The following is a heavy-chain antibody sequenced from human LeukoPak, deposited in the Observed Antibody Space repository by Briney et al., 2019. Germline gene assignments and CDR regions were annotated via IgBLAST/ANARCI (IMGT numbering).Heavy chain of an antibody. CDR1: GFTFSSYG. D-gene: IGHD6-13*01. Sequence: PGGSLRLSCAASGFTFSSYGMHWVRQAPGKGLEWVAVISYDGSNKYYADSVKGRFTISRDNSKNTLYLQMNSLRAEDTAVYYCAKDTWQQLGNDYWGQGTLVTVSS. J-gene: IGHJ4*02. CDR2: ISYDGSNK. V-gene: IGHV3-30*18. CDR3: AKDTWQQLGNDY.